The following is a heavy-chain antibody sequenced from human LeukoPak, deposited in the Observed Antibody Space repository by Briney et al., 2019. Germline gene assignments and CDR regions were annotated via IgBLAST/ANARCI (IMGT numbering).Heavy chain of an antibody. CDR3: ATPDDYGDYNFDY. CDR2: ISYDGSNK. D-gene: IGHD4-17*01. J-gene: IGHJ4*02. CDR1: GFTFSSYS. V-gene: IGHV3-30*03. Sequence: GGSLRLSCAASGFTFSSYSMNWVRQAPGKGLEWVAVISYDGSNKYYADSVKGRFTISRDNSKNTLYLQMNSLRAEDTAVYYCATPDDYGDYNFDYWGQGTLVTVSS.